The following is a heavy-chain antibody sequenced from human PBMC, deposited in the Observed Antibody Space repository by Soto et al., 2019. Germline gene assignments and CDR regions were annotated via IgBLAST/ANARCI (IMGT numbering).Heavy chain of an antibody. CDR2: MYYSGST. D-gene: IGHD2-21*02. Sequence: PSETLSLTCTVSGGSVSSGRNYWNWIRQPPGKGLEWIGYMYYSGSTNYNPSLKSRVTISVDTSKSQFSLKLTSVTAADTAVYYCARGSHCGGDCYSGYYYYYGMDVWGQGTTVTVSS. CDR3: ARGSHCGGDCYSGYYYYYGMDV. V-gene: IGHV4-61*01. J-gene: IGHJ6*02. CDR1: GGSVSSGRNY.